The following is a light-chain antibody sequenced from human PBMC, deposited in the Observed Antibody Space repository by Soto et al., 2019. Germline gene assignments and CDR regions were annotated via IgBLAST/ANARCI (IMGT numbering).Light chain of an antibody. CDR3: TSYTTSSTYV. CDR2: DVS. J-gene: IGLJ1*01. V-gene: IGLV2-14*03. Sequence: QSALTQPASVSGSPGQSIAISCTGTSSDVDAYNFVSWYQHHPGKAPKLMIFDVSNRPSGVSNRFSGSKSGNTASLTISGLQAEYEADYYCTSYTTSSTYVFGTGTKVTVL. CDR1: SSDVDAYNF.